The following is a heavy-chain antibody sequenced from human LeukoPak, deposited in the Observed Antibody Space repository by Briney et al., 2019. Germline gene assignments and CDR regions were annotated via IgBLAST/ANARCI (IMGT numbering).Heavy chain of an antibody. CDR2: IYYTGST. D-gene: IGHD3-22*01. J-gene: IGHJ4*02. CDR3: ARGRVVPHYYDSSQTAFDY. CDR1: GGAITNYY. Sequence: SETLSLTCGVSGGAITNYYWNWIRQAPGKGLEWLGYIYYTGSTTYNPSVKSRITISLDTSKKQISLKLRSVTAADTAVYYCARGRVVPHYYDSSQTAFDYWGQGTLVTVSS. V-gene: IGHV4-59*01.